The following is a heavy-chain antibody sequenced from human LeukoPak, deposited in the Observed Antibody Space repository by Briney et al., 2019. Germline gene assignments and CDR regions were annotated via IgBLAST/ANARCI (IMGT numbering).Heavy chain of an antibody. CDR2: IYYSGST. Sequence: SETLSLTCTVSGGSISSYYWSWIRQPPGKGLEWIGYIYYSGSTNYNPSLKSRVTISVDTSKNQFSLKLSSVTAADTAVYYCARDRIVVVTATPDWYFDLWGRGTLVTVSS. D-gene: IGHD2-21*02. CDR3: ARDRIVVVTATPDWYFDL. J-gene: IGHJ2*01. V-gene: IGHV4-59*01. CDR1: GGSISSYY.